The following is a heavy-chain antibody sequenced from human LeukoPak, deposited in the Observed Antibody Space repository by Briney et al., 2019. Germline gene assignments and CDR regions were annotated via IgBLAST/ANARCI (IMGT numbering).Heavy chain of an antibody. J-gene: IGHJ4*02. D-gene: IGHD2-2*01. V-gene: IGHV1-69*13. CDR1: GGTLRNYA. CDR3: ARLGYCSGTNCY. CDR2: IIPMFGTV. Sequence: SVKVSCKASGGTLRNYATSWVRQAPGQGLEWMGEIIPMFGTVKYAQKFQGRVTITADESTSTAYMELSSLRSEDTAVYYCARLGYCSGTNCYWGQGTLVTVPS.